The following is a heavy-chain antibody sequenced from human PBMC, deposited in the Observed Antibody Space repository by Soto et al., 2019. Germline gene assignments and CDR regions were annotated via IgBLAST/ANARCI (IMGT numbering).Heavy chain of an antibody. CDR3: ARRGTYYYDSSGYCVFDY. D-gene: IGHD3-22*01. J-gene: IGHJ4*02. V-gene: IGHV4-39*01. CDR2: IYYSGST. Sequence: SETLSLTCTVSGGSISSSSYYWGWIRQPPGKGLEWIGSIYYSGSTYYNPSLKSRVTISVDTCKNQFSLKLSSVTAADTAVYYCARRGTYYYDSSGYCVFDYWGQGTLVTVSS. CDR1: GGSISSSSYY.